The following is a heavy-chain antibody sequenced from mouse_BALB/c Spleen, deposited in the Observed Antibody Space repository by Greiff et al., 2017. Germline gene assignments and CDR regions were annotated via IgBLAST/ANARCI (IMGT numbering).Heavy chain of an antibody. CDR3: AREGLRRGDYAMDY. CDR2: IDPENGNT. J-gene: IGHJ4*01. CDR1: GFNIKDYY. V-gene: IGHV14-1*02. Sequence: VQLKQSGAELVRPGALVKLSCKASGFNIKDYYMHWVKQRPEQGLEWIGWIDPENGNTIYDPKFQGKASITADTSSNTAYLQLSSLTSEDTAVYYCAREGLRRGDYAMDYWGQGTSVTVSS. D-gene: IGHD2-4*01.